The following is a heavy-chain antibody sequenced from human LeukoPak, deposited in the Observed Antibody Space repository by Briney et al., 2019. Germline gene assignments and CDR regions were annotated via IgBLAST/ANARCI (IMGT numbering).Heavy chain of an antibody. V-gene: IGHV3-33*07. CDR1: GFIFSNYG. D-gene: IGHD6-6*01. CDR3: ARGRGSSHYYYYMDV. Sequence: GGSLRLSCAASGFIFSNYGICWVRQAPGMAPEWVAVIWYDGSNKFYADSVKGRFTISRDNSNNTLYLQMSSLRVEDTAVYYCARGRGSSHYYYYMDVWGKGTTVTVSS. CDR2: IWYDGSNK. J-gene: IGHJ6*03.